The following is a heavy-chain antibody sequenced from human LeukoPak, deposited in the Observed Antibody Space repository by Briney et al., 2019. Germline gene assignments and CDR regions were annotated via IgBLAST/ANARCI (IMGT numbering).Heavy chain of an antibody. V-gene: IGHV4-39*01. CDR2: IYYSGST. CDR3: ARSFLEWLSLNV. J-gene: IGHJ6*02. Sequence: SSETLSLTCTVSGGSISSSSYHWGWIRQPPGKGLEWIGSIYYSGSTYYNPSLKSRVTISVDTSKNQFSLKLSSVTAADTAVYYCARSFLEWLSLNVWGQGTTVTVSS. CDR1: GGSISSSSYH. D-gene: IGHD3-3*01.